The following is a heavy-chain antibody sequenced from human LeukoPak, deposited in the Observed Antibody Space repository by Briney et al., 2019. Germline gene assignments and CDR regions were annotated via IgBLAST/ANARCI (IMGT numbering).Heavy chain of an antibody. J-gene: IGHJ4*02. CDR1: GFTFSDYY. CDR3: ARGVSYVDY. V-gene: IGHV3-11*03. CDR2: ISNTGSYI. D-gene: IGHD2-8*01. Sequence: GGSLRLSCAASGFTFSDYYMSWIRQAPGKGLEWVSYISNTGSYINYADSVKGRFTFSRVNAKNSTYLQMNSLRAEDTAVYYCARGVSYVDYWGQGILVTVSS.